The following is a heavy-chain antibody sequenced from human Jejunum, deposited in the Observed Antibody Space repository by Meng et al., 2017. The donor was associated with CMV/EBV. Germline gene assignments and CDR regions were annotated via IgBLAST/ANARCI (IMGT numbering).Heavy chain of an antibody. V-gene: IGHV3-43*02. CDR2: ISGDGEST. CDR1: GFIYESRV. Sequence: AASGFIYESRVMTWVRQVPGKGLEWFSLISGDGESTYYIDSVKGRFTISRDNSKNSLSLQMNNLRTEDTALYYCAKSHDTAGGVFASWGQGTLVTVSS. CDR3: AKSHDTAGGVFAS. D-gene: IGHD6-25*01. J-gene: IGHJ5*02.